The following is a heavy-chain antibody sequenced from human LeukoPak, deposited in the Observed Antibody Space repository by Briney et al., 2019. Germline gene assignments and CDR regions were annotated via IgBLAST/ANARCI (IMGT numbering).Heavy chain of an antibody. CDR1: GGSISSGDYY. Sequence: SQTLSLTCTVSGGSISSGDYYWRWIRQPPGKGLEWVGYIYYSGSTYYNPSLKSRVTISVDTSKNQFSLKLSSVTAADTAVYYCARAPATGRLHFDYWGQGTLVTVSS. V-gene: IGHV4-30-4*08. J-gene: IGHJ4*02. CDR2: IYYSGST. CDR3: ARAPATGRLHFDY. D-gene: IGHD1-1*01.